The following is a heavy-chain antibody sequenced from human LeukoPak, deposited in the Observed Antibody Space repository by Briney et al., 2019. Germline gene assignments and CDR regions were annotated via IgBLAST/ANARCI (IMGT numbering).Heavy chain of an antibody. CDR3: AKDRVDSRGPNWFDP. Sequence: GGSLRLSCAASGFTFSSYAMSWVRQAPGKGLEWVSAISGSGGSTYYADSVKGRFTISRDNSKNTLYLQMNSLRAEDTAVYYCAKDRVDSRGPNWFDPWGQGTLVTVSS. D-gene: IGHD3-22*01. V-gene: IGHV3-23*01. CDR2: ISGSGGST. CDR1: GFTFSSYA. J-gene: IGHJ5*02.